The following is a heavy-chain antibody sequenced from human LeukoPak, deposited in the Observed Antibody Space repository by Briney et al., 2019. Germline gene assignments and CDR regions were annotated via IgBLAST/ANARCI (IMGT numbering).Heavy chain of an antibody. CDR1: GGSFSGYY. Sequence: SSETLSLTCAVYGGSFSGYYWSWIRQPPGKGLEWIGEISHSGSTSYNPSLKSRVTISVDTSKNQFSLKLSSVTAADTAVYYCARGSGLTTMVRGVPYYYYYYYMDVWGKGTTVTVSS. CDR3: ARGSGLTTMVRGVPYYYYYYYMDV. CDR2: ISHSGST. V-gene: IGHV4-34*01. J-gene: IGHJ6*03. D-gene: IGHD3-10*01.